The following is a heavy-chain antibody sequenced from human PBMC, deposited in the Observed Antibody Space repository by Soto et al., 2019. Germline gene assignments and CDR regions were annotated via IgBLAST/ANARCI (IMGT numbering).Heavy chain of an antibody. D-gene: IGHD2-15*01. Sequence: ASVKVSCKASGYSFNSYGISWVRQAPGQGLEWMGWISAYNGNTNYEQKLQGRVTMTTDTSTSIAYMELRSLRSDDTAVYYCARGNRIEAFDIWGQGTMVTVSS. CDR3: ARGNRIEAFDI. CDR1: GYSFNSYG. CDR2: ISAYNGNT. V-gene: IGHV1-18*01. J-gene: IGHJ3*02.